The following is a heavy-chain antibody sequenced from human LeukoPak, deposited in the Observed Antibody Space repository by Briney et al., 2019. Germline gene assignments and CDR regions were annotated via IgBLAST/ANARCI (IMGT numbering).Heavy chain of an antibody. D-gene: IGHD3-22*01. CDR3: ARTCRYYDSSAYYYRGCAFDI. CDR1: GFTFDDYA. J-gene: IGHJ3*02. V-gene: IGHV3-43D*03. Sequence: GGSLRLSCVASGFTFDDYAIHWVRQAPGRGLEWVSLISWDGASTYYADSVKGRFTISRDNSKNSLYLQMNSLRAEDTALYYCARTCRYYDSSAYYYRGCAFDIWGQGTMVTVSS. CDR2: ISWDGAST.